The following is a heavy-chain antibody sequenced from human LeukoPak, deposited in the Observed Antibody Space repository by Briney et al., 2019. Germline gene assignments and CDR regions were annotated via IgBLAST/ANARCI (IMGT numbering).Heavy chain of an antibody. V-gene: IGHV3-23*01. D-gene: IGHD6-19*01. Sequence: GGSLRLSCTASEFTFSNYAMSWVRQAPGKGLEWVSGISGRGGSTYYADSVKGRFTISRDNSKNTLFLQMNSLRAEDTAVYYCARSQYSSGWHGYYFDYWGQGTLVTVSS. CDR1: EFTFSNYA. CDR2: ISGRGGST. CDR3: ARSQYSSGWHGYYFDY. J-gene: IGHJ4*02.